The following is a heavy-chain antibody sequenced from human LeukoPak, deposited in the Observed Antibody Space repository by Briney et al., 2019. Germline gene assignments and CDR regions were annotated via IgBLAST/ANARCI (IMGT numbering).Heavy chain of an antibody. CDR2: ISSGSSSV. Sequence: PGGSLRLSCAASGFTFSNYGMHWVRQAPGQGLEWVSYISSGSSSVYYADSVKGRFTISRDNAKNSLYLQMNSLRAEDTAVYYCARPVDYNAGDYWGQGTLVTVSS. J-gene: IGHJ4*02. CDR1: GFTFSNYG. D-gene: IGHD5-12*01. CDR3: ARPVDYNAGDY. V-gene: IGHV3-48*04.